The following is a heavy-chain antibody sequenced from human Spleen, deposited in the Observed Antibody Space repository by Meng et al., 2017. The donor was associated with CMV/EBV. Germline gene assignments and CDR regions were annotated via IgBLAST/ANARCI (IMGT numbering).Heavy chain of an antibody. J-gene: IGHJ5*02. CDR3: ARDRANLKKYNWFDP. CDR2: IDHSGPT. D-gene: IGHD3-10*01. V-gene: IGHV4-30-4*08. Sequence: SGDTSSRGDYHWSWIRQPPGKGLEWIGNIDHSGPTNYSPSLKSRLTISIDTSKNQFTLRLTFVTAADTAVYYCARDRANLKKYNWFDPWGQGTLVTVSS. CDR1: GDTSSRGDYH.